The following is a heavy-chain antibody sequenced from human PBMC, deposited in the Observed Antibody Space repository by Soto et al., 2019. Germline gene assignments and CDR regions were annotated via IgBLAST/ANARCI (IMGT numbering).Heavy chain of an antibody. J-gene: IGHJ6*02. CDR2: IIPIFGTE. D-gene: IGHD6-19*01. Sequence: ASVKVSCKASGGTFSSYAISWVRQAPGQGLEWMGGIIPIFGTENYAQKFQGRVTITADESTSTAYMELSSLRSEDTAVYYCARARIAGAGYYYYGMDVWGQGTTGNGAS. CDR3: ARARIAGAGYYYYGMDV. V-gene: IGHV1-69*13. CDR1: GGTFSSYA.